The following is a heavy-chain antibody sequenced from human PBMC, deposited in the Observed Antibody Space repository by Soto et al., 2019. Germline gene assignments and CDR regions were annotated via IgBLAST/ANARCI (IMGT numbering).Heavy chain of an antibody. CDR1: GGSISSYY. Sequence: SETLFLTCTVSGGSISSYYWSWIRQPPGKGLEWIGYIYYSGSTNYNPSLKSRVTISVDTSKNQFSLKLSSVTAADTAVYYCARLRGYSGYDAFDIWGQGTMVTVSS. J-gene: IGHJ3*02. CDR3: ARLRGYSGYDAFDI. V-gene: IGHV4-59*01. D-gene: IGHD5-12*01. CDR2: IYYSGST.